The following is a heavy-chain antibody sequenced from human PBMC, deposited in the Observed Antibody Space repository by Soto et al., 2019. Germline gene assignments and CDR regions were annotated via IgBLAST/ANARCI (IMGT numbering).Heavy chain of an antibody. D-gene: IGHD1-26*01. J-gene: IGHJ4*02. CDR1: GFRFSGFG. CDR3: ARDGVGATTFYGYFDY. CDR2: LRYDGSNK. V-gene: IGHV3-33*01. Sequence: QVQLVESGGGVVQPGRSLRLSCAASGFRFSGFGMQWVRQAPGKGLEWVAILRYDGSNKYYADSVKGRFTISRDNSQNTLYLQMDSLRVEDTAVYYCARDGVGATTFYGYFDYWGQGILVTVSS.